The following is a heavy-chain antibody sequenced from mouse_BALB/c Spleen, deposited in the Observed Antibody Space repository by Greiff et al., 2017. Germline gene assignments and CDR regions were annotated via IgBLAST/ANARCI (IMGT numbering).Heavy chain of an antibody. D-gene: IGHD1-1*01. CDR3: ARRIYYYGSSYVDYAMDY. J-gene: IGHJ4*01. CDR2: ISYSGST. Sequence: EVKVEESGPSLVTPSQTLSLTCSVTGDSITSGYWNWIRKFPGNKLEYMGYISYSGSTYYNPSLKSRISITRDTSKNQYYLQLNSVTTEDTATYYCARRIYYYGSSYVDYAMDYWGQGTSVTVSS. CDR1: GDSITSGY. V-gene: IGHV3-8*02.